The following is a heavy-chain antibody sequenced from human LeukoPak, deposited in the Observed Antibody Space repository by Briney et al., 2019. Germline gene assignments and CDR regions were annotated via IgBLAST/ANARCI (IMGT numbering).Heavy chain of an antibody. CDR2: INRSGST. Sequence: SETLSLTCAVYGGSFSGYYWSWIRQPPGKGLEWIGEINRSGSTNYNPSLKSRVTISVDTSKNQFSLKLSSVTAADTAVYYCARGLGYSSGWYSGVRYFDYWGQGTLVTVSS. CDR1: GGSFSGYY. V-gene: IGHV4-34*01. CDR3: ARGLGYSSGWYSGVRYFDY. J-gene: IGHJ4*02. D-gene: IGHD6-19*01.